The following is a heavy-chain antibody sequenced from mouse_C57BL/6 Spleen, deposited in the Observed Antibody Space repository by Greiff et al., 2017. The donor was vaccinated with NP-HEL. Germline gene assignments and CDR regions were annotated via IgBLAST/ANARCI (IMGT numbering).Heavy chain of an antibody. J-gene: IGHJ4*01. CDR2: IYPSDSET. V-gene: IGHV1-61*01. Sequence: QVQLQQPGAELVRPGSSVKLSCKASGYTFTSYWMDWVKQRPGQGLEWIGNIYPSDSETHYNQKFKDKATLTVDKSSSTAYMQLSSLTSEDSAVYYCAREIRGYYYAMDYWGQGTSVTGAS. CDR3: AREIRGYYYAMDY. CDR1: GYTFTSYW. D-gene: IGHD5-1-1*01.